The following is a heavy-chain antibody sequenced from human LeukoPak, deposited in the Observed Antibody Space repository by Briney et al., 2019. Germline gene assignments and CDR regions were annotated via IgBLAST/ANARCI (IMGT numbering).Heavy chain of an antibody. J-gene: IGHJ4*02. V-gene: IGHV3-53*01. CDR2: IYSGGGT. Sequence: PGGSLRLSCAASGFTVSNNFMSWVRQAPGKGLEWVSVIYSGGGTYYADSVKGRFTISRDNSKNTLYLQMNSLRVEDTAVYYCARGTSSGWYGGYWGQGTLVTVSS. CDR1: GFTVSNNF. CDR3: ARGTSSGWYGGY. D-gene: IGHD6-19*01.